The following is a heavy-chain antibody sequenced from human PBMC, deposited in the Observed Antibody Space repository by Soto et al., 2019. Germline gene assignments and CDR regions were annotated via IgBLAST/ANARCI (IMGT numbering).Heavy chain of an antibody. V-gene: IGHV1-18*04. CDR1: GYNLSTYT. Sequence: QVHLVQSGGEVKKPGASVIVSCKTSGYNLSTYTINWVRQAPGHGLEWIGWISAKNGNTDYPRKFQGRVTVTMDTSTTICYMEVRNLRSDYTAVYYCASGYFDPFFDFWGQGTLVTVSS. CDR2: ISAKNGNT. CDR3: ASGYFDPFFDF. D-gene: IGHD3-22*01. J-gene: IGHJ4*02.